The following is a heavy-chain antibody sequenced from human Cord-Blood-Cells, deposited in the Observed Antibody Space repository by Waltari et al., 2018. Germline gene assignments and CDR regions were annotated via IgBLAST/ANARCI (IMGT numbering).Heavy chain of an antibody. CDR1: GFTFSSYA. V-gene: IGHV3-23*01. J-gene: IGHJ4*02. CDR3: AKGPRYSSSSN. Sequence: EVQLLESGGGLVQPGGSLRLSCAASGFTFSSYAMSWVRQAPGKGLEWVSAISGSGGSTYYADAGKGRFTISRDNAKNTLYLQMNSLRAEDTAVYYCAKGPRYSSSSNWGQGTLVTVSS. CDR2: ISGSGGST. D-gene: IGHD6-6*01.